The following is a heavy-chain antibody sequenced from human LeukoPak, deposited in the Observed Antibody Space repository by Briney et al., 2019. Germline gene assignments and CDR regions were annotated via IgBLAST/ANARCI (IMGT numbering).Heavy chain of an antibody. V-gene: IGHV1-2*02. CDR3: ARGLALGSGSYLGVEDY. CDR2: INPNSGGT. Sequence: ASVKVSCKASGYTFTGYYMHWVRQAPGQGLEWMGWINPNSGGTNYAQKFQGRVTMTRDTSISTAYMELSRLRSDDTAGYYCARGLALGSGSYLGVEDYWGQGTLVTVSS. CDR1: GYTFTGYY. D-gene: IGHD3-10*01. J-gene: IGHJ4*02.